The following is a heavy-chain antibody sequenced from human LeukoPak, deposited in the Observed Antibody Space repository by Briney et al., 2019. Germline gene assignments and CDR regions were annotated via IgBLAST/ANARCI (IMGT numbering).Heavy chain of an antibody. CDR1: GGTFSSYA. J-gene: IGHJ3*02. D-gene: IGHD1-14*01. V-gene: IGHV1-69*13. Sequence: ASVKVSCKASGGTFSSYAISWVRQAPGQGLEWMGGIIPIFGTANYAQKFQGRVTITADESTSTAYMELSSLRSEDTAVYYCATYPITDRGFDIWGQGTMVTVSS. CDR3: ATYPITDRGFDI. CDR2: IIPIFGTA.